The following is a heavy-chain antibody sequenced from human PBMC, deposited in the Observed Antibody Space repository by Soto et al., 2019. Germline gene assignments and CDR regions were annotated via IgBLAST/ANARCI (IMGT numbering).Heavy chain of an antibody. J-gene: IGHJ4*02. Sequence: PGGSLRLSCAASGFTFSSYAMSWVRQAPGKGLEWVSAISGSGGSTYYADSVKGRFTISRDNSKNTLYLQMNSLRAEDTAVYYCAKTRRYDFWSGYFDYWGQGTLVTVSS. D-gene: IGHD3-3*01. CDR2: ISGSGGST. CDR3: AKTRRYDFWSGYFDY. CDR1: GFTFSSYA. V-gene: IGHV3-23*01.